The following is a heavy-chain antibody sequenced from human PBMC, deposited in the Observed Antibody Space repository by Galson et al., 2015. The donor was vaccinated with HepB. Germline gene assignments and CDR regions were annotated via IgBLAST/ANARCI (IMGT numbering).Heavy chain of an antibody. CDR3: ATEYCGGDCYSFPYYYYYGMDV. V-gene: IGHV3-11*01. CDR1: GFTFSDYY. J-gene: IGHJ6*02. CDR2: ISSSGSTI. D-gene: IGHD2-21*02. Sequence: SLRLSCAASGFTFSDYYMSWIRQAPGKGLEWVSYISSSGSTIYYADSVKGRFTISRDNAKNSLYLQMNSLRAEDTAVYYCATEYCGGDCYSFPYYYYYGMDVWGQGTTVTVSS.